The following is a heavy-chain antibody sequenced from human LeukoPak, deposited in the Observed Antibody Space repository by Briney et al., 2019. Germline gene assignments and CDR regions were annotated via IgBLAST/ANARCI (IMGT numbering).Heavy chain of an antibody. V-gene: IGHV4-30-4*02. Sequence: XSXDXYWGWIREPPGKGLXXIGXXYYRGSTCYNSYLKSRLTITVEKKKNEFSMKLTSVTAAETAVYYCAREIKPCGGDCYSGPFDIWGQGTMVTVSS. CDR1: XSXDXY. CDR2: XYYRGST. J-gene: IGHJ3*02. D-gene: IGHD2-21*01. CDR3: AREIKPCGGDCYSGPFDI.